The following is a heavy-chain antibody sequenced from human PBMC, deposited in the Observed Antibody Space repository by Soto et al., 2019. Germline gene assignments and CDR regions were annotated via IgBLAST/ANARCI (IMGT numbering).Heavy chain of an antibody. V-gene: IGHV1-3*01. CDR1: GYTFTSYA. CDR3: FRGVGRYYFDY. J-gene: IGHJ4*02. D-gene: IGHD3-10*01. Sequence: VASVKVSFKASGYTFTSYAMHLVGQAPGQRLEWMGWINAGNGNTKYSQKFQGRVTITGDTSASTAYMELSSLRSEDTAVYYCFRGVGRYYFDYWGQGTLVTVSS. CDR2: INAGNGNT.